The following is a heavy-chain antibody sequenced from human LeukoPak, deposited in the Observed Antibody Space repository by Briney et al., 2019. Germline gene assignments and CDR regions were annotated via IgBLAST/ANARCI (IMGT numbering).Heavy chain of an antibody. CDR1: GFTFSRHL. J-gene: IGHJ4*02. CDR2: INNDGSST. Sequence: GGSLRLSCAASGFTFSRHLMHWVRQAPGKGLVWVSRINNDGSSTTYANSVRGRFTIFRDNAKNTLYLQMNSLRDEDTAVYYCARAHLSVAGRTPDYWGQGTLVTVSS. D-gene: IGHD6-19*01. V-gene: IGHV3-74*01. CDR3: ARAHLSVAGRTPDY.